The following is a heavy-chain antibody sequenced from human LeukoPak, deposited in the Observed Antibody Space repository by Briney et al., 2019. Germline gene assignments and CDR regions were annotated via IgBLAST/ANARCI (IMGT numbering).Heavy chain of an antibody. J-gene: IGHJ4*02. V-gene: IGHV1-2*02. CDR2: INPNSGVT. CDR3: AREYYDSSAYNQEAIDY. Sequence: ASVKVSCKASGYTFTGYYMHWVRQAPGQGLEWMGWINPNSGVTNYAQKFQGRVTMTRDTSISTAYMELSRLRSDDTAVYYCAREYYDSSAYNQEAIDYWGQGTLVTVSS. CDR1: GYTFTGYY. D-gene: IGHD3-22*01.